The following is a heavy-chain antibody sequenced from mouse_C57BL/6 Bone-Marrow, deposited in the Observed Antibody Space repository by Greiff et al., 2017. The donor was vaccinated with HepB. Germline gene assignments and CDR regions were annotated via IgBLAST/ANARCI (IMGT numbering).Heavy chain of an antibody. Sequence: VKLQQPGAELVKPGASVKMSCKASGYTFTSYWITWVKQRPGQGLEWIGDIYPGSGSTNYNEKFKSKATLTVDTSSSTAYMQLSSLTSEDSAVYYCARGDLGLRRRQYSFDSGGQGTTLTVSS. CDR2: IYPGSGST. V-gene: IGHV1-55*01. J-gene: IGHJ2*01. CDR1: GYTFTSYW. CDR3: ARGDLGLRRRQYSFDS. D-gene: IGHD2-2*01.